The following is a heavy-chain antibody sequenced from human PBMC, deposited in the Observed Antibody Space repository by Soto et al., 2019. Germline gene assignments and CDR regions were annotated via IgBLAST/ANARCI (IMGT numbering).Heavy chain of an antibody. CDR1: GYSFTSYW. J-gene: IGHJ5*02. Sequence: GESLKISCKGSGYSFTSYWISWVRQMPGKGLEWMGRIDPSDSYTNYSPSFQGHVTISADKSISTAYLQWSSLKASDTAMYYCARHWGFLYYDILTPRDWFDPWGQGTLVTVSS. D-gene: IGHD3-9*01. CDR2: IDPSDSYT. CDR3: ARHWGFLYYDILTPRDWFDP. V-gene: IGHV5-10-1*01.